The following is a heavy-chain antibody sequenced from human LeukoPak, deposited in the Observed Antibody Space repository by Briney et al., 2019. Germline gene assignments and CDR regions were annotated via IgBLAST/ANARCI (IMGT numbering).Heavy chain of an antibody. CDR1: GGSISSYY. V-gene: IGHV4-59*01. D-gene: IGHD6-19*01. CDR2: IYYSGST. CDR3: ARYGRGWYRGKNYFDY. J-gene: IGHJ4*02. Sequence: PSETLSLTCTASGGSISSYYWSWIRQPPGKGLEWIGYIYYSGSTNYNPSLKSRVTISVDTSKNQFSLKLSSVTAADTAVYYCARYGRGWYRGKNYFDYWGQGTLVTVSS.